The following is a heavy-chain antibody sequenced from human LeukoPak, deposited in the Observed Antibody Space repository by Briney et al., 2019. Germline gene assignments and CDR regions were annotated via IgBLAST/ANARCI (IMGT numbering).Heavy chain of an antibody. Sequence: GGSLRLSRAASGFTVSSNFMTWVRQAPGKGLEWVSVIYSDGTTYYADSVKGRFTVSRDNSKNTLYLQMNSLRTEDTAVYYCARAPTASIAYFDYWGQGALVTVSS. V-gene: IGHV3-53*01. CDR2: IYSDGTT. CDR3: ARAPTASIAYFDY. CDR1: GFTVSSNF. J-gene: IGHJ4*02. D-gene: IGHD4-17*01.